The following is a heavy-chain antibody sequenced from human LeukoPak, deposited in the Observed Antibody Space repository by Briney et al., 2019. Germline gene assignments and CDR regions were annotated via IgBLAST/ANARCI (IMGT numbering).Heavy chain of an antibody. D-gene: IGHD4-17*01. V-gene: IGHV1-2*02. CDR1: GYTFTGYY. CDR3: ARASPDYGDYATN. CDR2: INPNSGGT. Sequence: ASVKVSCKASGYTFTGYYMHWVRQAPGQGLKWMGWINPNSGGTNYAQKFQGRVTMTRDTSISTAYMELSRLRSDDTAVYYCARASPDYGDYATNWGQGTLVTVSS. J-gene: IGHJ4*02.